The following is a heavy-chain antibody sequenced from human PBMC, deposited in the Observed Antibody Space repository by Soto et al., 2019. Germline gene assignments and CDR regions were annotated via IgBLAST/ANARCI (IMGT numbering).Heavy chain of an antibody. J-gene: IGHJ5*02. CDR3: ARDGCSGGSCYRDNYWFDP. D-gene: IGHD2-15*01. V-gene: IGHV1-69*12. Sequence: QVQLVQSGAEVKKPGSSVKVSCKASGGTFSSYAISWVRQAPGQGLEWMGGIIPIFGTANYAQKFQGRVTITADEXXSXAXXELSSLRSEDTAVYYCARDGCSGGSCYRDNYWFDPWGQGTLVTVSS. CDR2: IIPIFGTA. CDR1: GGTFSSYA.